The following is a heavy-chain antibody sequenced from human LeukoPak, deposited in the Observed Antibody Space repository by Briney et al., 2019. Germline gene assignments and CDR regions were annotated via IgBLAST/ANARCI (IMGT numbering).Heavy chain of an antibody. V-gene: IGHV3-72*01. CDR3: VRGVVSGYVHFDY. CDR1: GFTFSDYY. Sequence: GGSLRLSCAASGFTFSDYYMDWVRQAPGTGLEWVARTRNKANSFTTEYAASVKGRFTISRDDSENSLYLQVNSLKTEDTAVYYCVRGVVSGYVHFDYWGQGTLVTASS. D-gene: IGHD5-12*01. J-gene: IGHJ4*02. CDR2: TRNKANSFTT.